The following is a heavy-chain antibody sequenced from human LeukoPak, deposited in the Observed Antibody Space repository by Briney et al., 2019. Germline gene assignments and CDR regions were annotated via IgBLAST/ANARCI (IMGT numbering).Heavy chain of an antibody. Sequence: PGGSLRLSCAASGFTFSSYSMNWVRQAPGKGLEWVSSISSSSSYIYYADSVKGRFTISRDNAKNSLYLQMNSLRAEDTAVYYCARDPPLLYYDSVWGQGTLVSVSS. CDR2: ISSSSSYI. J-gene: IGHJ4*02. CDR1: GFTFSSYS. V-gene: IGHV3-21*01. D-gene: IGHD3-22*01. CDR3: ARDPPLLYYDSV.